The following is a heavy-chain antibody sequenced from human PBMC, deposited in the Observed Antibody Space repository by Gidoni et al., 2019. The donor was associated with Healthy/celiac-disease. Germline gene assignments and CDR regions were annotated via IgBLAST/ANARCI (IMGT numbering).Heavy chain of an antibody. CDR1: GYTLTELS. CDR3: ATVAGAEYFQH. V-gene: IGHV1-24*01. Sequence: QVQLVQSGAEVKKPGASVKVSCKVSGYTLTELSMHWVRQAPGKGLEWMGGFDPEDGETIYAQKFQGRVTMTEETSTDTAYMELSSLRSEDTAVYYCATVAGAEYFQHWGQGTLVTVSS. CDR2: FDPEDGET. J-gene: IGHJ1*01.